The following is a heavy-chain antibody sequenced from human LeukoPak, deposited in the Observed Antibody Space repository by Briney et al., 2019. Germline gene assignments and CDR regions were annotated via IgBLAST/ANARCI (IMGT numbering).Heavy chain of an antibody. J-gene: IGHJ4*02. CDR3: ARERTAIIDY. Sequence: CLRLSCAPSRFTPRVYDMNSVRHAPRKGVGRVSYITSSGYGIYYARSVKGRFTISRDNPRNSVYLQMNSLRAEDTAVYYCARERTAIIDYWGQGTLVTVSS. V-gene: IGHV3-48*03. CDR2: ITSSGYGI. D-gene: IGHD5-18*01. CDR1: RFTPRVYD.